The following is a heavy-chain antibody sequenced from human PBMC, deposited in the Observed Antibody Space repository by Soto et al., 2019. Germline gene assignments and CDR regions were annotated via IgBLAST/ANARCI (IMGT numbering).Heavy chain of an antibody. Sequence: ASVKVSCKASGYTFTSYAMHWVRQAPGQRLEWMGWINAGNGNTKYSQKFQGRVTITRDTSASTAYMELSSLRSEDTAVYYFARKLLLWFGESSYYGMDVWGQGTTVTVSS. D-gene: IGHD3-10*01. CDR2: INAGNGNT. V-gene: IGHV1-3*01. CDR1: GYTFTSYA. J-gene: IGHJ6*02. CDR3: ARKLLLWFGESSYYGMDV.